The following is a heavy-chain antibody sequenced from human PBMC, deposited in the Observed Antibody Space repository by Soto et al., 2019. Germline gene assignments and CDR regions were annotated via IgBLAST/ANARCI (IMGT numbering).Heavy chain of an antibody. V-gene: IGHV5-10-1*01. CDR2: IDPSDSYT. CDR1: GDRFTTYW. J-gene: IGHJ4*02. CDR3: ARIKPLWFGELSA. Sequence: GQLLQISCKGSGDRFTTYWISWVRQMPGRGLAWMGRIDPSDSYTNYSPSFQGHVTISADKSISTAYLQWSSLKASDPVMYYCARIKPLWFGELSAWGQGTLVSVSS. D-gene: IGHD3-10*01.